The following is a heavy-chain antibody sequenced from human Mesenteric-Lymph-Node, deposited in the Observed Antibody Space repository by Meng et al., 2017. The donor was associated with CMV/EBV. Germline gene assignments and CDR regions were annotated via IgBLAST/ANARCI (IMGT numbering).Heavy chain of an antibody. Sequence: RPQGSGAGLVRPSGSLSLSCIVSCDSISKSTYHRTWIRQPPGKGLEWIGSVHHSGTTYYNPSLKGRLTISVDTSANLFSLRLTTVTAADTATYYCARRGNYDSDYSEYWGQGTLVTVSS. D-gene: IGHD3-22*01. CDR1: CDSISKSTYH. J-gene: IGHJ4*02. V-gene: IGHV4-39*01. CDR3: ARRGNYDSDYSEY. CDR2: VHHSGTT.